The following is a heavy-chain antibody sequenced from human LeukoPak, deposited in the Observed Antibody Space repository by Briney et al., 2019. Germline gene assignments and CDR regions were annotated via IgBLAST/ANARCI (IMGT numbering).Heavy chain of an antibody. Sequence: GGSLRLSCAASGFTFSSYAMSWVRQAPGKGLEWVSSISGGGYSTFYADSVKGRFTLSRDNSDKTLHLQMYSLRAEDAAVYYCAKLYGDYYYYNMEVWGKGTAVTVSS. CDR2: ISGGGYST. J-gene: IGHJ6*04. CDR3: AKLYGDYYYYNMEV. V-gene: IGHV3-23*01. D-gene: IGHD4-17*01. CDR1: GFTFSSYA.